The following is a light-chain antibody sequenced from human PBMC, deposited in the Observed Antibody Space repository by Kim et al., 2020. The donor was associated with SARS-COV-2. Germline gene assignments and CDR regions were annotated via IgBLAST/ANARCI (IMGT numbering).Light chain of an antibody. CDR2: NDS. CDR1: HLITES. V-gene: IGLV3-21*02. CDR3: QVWDRSSDVNVV. Sequence: PGQSASITGGGIHLITESVHWYQQKPGQAPVVVIYNDSDRPSGIPERFSASNSANTATLTISGVEAGDEAAYYCQVWDRSSDVNVVFGGGTQLTVL. J-gene: IGLJ2*01.